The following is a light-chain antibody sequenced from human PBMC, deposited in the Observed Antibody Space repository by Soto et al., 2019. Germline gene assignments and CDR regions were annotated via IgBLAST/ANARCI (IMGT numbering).Light chain of an antibody. CDR2: NNN. J-gene: IGLJ1*01. CDR3: AAWDDSLIGYV. Sequence: QSVLTQPPSTSGTPGQRVTISCSGSSSNIGSNAVSWCQQLPGTAPKPLIYNNNQRPSGVPDRFSGSKSGTSASLAISGLQSEDEADYYCAAWDDSLIGYVFGTGTKV. V-gene: IGLV1-44*01. CDR1: SSNIGSNA.